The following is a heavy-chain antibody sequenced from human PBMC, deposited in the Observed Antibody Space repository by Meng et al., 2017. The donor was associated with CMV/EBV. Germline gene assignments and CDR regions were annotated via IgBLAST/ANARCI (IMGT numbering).Heavy chain of an antibody. Sequence: GSLRPACAVYGGSCSGNYWSWIRQLPGKGLEWIGEINHSGSTNYNPYLKSRVTISVDTSKNQFSLKLSSVTAAATAVYYCASVARITMVRGQWGGDYWGQGTLVTVSS. V-gene: IGHV4-34*01. CDR2: INHSGST. D-gene: IGHD3-10*01. J-gene: IGHJ4*02. CDR3: ASVARITMVRGQWGGDY. CDR1: GGSCSGNY.